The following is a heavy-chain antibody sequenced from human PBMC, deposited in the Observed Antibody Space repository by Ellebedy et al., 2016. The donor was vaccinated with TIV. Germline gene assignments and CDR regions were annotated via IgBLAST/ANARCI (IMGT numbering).Heavy chain of an antibody. D-gene: IGHD6-19*01. CDR2: IYSGGTT. CDR1: GFTVSSNY. Sequence: GESLKISCAASGFTVSSNYMTWVRQAPGKGLEWVSVIYSGGTTHYADSVKGRFTISRDKSKNTMYLQMNSLRAEDTALYYCARSPSGWYMDTSHGWFDPWGQGTLVTVSS. J-gene: IGHJ5*02. V-gene: IGHV3-53*01. CDR3: ARSPSGWYMDTSHGWFDP.